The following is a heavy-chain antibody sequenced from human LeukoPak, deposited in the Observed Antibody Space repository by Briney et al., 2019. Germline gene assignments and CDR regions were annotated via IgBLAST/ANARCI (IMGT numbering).Heavy chain of an antibody. CDR1: GGTFSSYA. V-gene: IGHV1-69*04. CDR2: IIPILGIA. CDR3: ARYPFGEFKVGWFDP. J-gene: IGHJ5*02. D-gene: IGHD3-10*01. Sequence: ASVKVSYKASGGTFSSYAISWVRQAPGQGLEWMGRIIPILGIANYAQKFQGRVTITADKSTSTAYMELSSLRSEDTAVYYCARYPFGEFKVGWFDPWGQGTLVTVSS.